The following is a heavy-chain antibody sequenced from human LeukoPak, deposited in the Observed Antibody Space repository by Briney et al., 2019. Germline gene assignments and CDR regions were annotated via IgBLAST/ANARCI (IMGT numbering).Heavy chain of an antibody. J-gene: IGHJ6*03. Sequence: PSETLSLTCTVSGGSISSSSYYWGWIRQPPGKGLEWIGSVYYSGSTYYNPSLKSRLTISVDTSKNQFSLKLSSVTAADTAVYYCATPPLHHYYYYYMDVWGKGTTVTISS. V-gene: IGHV4-39*01. CDR2: VYYSGST. CDR3: ATPPLHHYYYYYMDV. D-gene: IGHD2-21*02. CDR1: GGSISSSSYY.